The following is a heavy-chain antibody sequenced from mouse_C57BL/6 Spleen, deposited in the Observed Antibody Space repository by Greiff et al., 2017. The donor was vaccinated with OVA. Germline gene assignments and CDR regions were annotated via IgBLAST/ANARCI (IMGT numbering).Heavy chain of an antibody. CDR2: IGPEDGDT. D-gene: IGHD1-1*01. V-gene: IGHV14-2*01. Sequence: VQLQQSGAELVKPGASVKLSCTASGFNIKDYYMHWVKQRTEQGLEWIGRIGPEDGDTNYAPKFQGKATITADTTSNTDYLHLSSLTSEDTAVYYCARYNYGSGYYDVWGTGTTVTVSS. J-gene: IGHJ1*03. CDR3: ARYNYGSGYYDV. CDR1: GFNIKDYY.